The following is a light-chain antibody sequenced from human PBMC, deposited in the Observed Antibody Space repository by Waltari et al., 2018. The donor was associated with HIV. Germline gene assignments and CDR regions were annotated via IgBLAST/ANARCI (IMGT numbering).Light chain of an antibody. V-gene: IGLV3-21*01. CDR3: QLWDSNSDHRV. CDR1: NIATRS. CDR2: DDD. J-gene: IGLJ3*02. Sequence: SYELTQTPSVSVAPGETAKITCGGNNIATRSVHWYQQKPGQAPVLVIYDDDDRPAGSTERLSGSKSGNTATLTINRVEDGDEADYYCQLWDSNSDHRVFGGGTKLTVL.